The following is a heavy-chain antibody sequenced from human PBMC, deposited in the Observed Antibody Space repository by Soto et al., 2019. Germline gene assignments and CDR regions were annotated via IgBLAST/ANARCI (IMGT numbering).Heavy chain of an antibody. Sequence: SETLSLTCTVSGGSISSDYYHWTWIRQSPGKGLEWIGYIHHSGSILYNPSLKSRLTISVDTSKNQFSLHLTSVTAADTAVYFCAREDGGGDSLDVWGQGTAVTVYS. CDR3: AREDGGGDSLDV. CDR2: IHHSGSI. V-gene: IGHV4-30-4*08. CDR1: GGSISSDYYH. J-gene: IGHJ6*02. D-gene: IGHD2-21*02.